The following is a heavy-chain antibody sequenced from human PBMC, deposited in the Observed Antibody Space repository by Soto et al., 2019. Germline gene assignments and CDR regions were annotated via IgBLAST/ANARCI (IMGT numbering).Heavy chain of an antibody. Sequence: GGSLRLSCAASGFTFTSYSMNWVRQAPGKGLEWVSSISSSSSYIYYADSVKGRFTISRDNAKNSLYLQMNSLRAEDTAVYYCARVGGSTADYYYYGMDVWGQGITLTVSS. D-gene: IGHD3-10*01. J-gene: IGHJ6*02. CDR1: GFTFTSYS. CDR2: ISSSSSYI. CDR3: ARVGGSTADYYYYGMDV. V-gene: IGHV3-21*01.